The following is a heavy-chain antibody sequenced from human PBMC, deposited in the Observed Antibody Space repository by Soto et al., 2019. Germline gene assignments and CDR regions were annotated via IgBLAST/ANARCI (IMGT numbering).Heavy chain of an antibody. Sequence: EVQLLESGGGLVEPGGSLRLSCAASGFTFSSYWMSWVRQAPGKGLEWVANIKQDGSEKYYVDSVKGRFTISRDNAKNSLYLQMNSLRAEDTAVYYCARDYCSGGSCYFSDYWGQGTLVTVSS. J-gene: IGHJ4*02. CDR2: IKQDGSEK. CDR1: GFTFSSYW. V-gene: IGHV3-7*01. CDR3: ARDYCSGGSCYFSDY. D-gene: IGHD2-15*01.